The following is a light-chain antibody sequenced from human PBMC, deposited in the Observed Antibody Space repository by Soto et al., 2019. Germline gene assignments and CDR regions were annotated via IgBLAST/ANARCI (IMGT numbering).Light chain of an antibody. CDR2: DAS. CDR1: QSISSW. CDR3: QQYNSRYT. V-gene: IGKV1-5*01. Sequence: DIPMTQSPSTLSASVGDRVTSTCRASQSISSWLAWYQQKPGKAPKLLIYDASSLESGVPSRFSGSGSGTEFTLTISSLQPDDFATYYCQQYNSRYTFGQGTKLEIK. J-gene: IGKJ2*01.